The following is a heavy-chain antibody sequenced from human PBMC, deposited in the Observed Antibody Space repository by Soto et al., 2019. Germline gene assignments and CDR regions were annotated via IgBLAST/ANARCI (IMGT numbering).Heavy chain of an antibody. CDR1: GYTFTSYA. V-gene: IGHV1-3*01. D-gene: IGHD2-15*01. CDR2: INAGNANT. J-gene: IGHJ4*02. Sequence: GASVKVSCKASGYTFTSYAMHWVRQAPGQRLEWMGWINAGNANTKYSHNFQGRVTIARDTSASTAYMELSSLRSEDTAVYYCARGVAPYYFDYWGQGTLVTVSS. CDR3: ARGVAPYYFDY.